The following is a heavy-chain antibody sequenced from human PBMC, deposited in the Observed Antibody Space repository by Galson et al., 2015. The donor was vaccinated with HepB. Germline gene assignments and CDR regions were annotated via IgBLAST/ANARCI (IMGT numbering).Heavy chain of an antibody. CDR2: ISSSGSYI. CDR1: GFTFSSYS. J-gene: IGHJ5*02. CDR3: ARRGFWSGYYTGWFDP. V-gene: IGHV3-21*01. D-gene: IGHD3-3*01. Sequence: SLRLSCAASGFTFSSYSMNWVRQAPGKGLEWVSSISSSGSYIYYADSVKGRFTISRDNAKNSLYLQMNSLRAEDTAVYYCARRGFWSGYYTGWFDPWGQGTLVTVSS.